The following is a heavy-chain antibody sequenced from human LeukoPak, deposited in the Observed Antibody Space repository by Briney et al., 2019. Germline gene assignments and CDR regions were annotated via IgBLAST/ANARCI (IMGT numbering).Heavy chain of an antibody. J-gene: IGHJ6*02. CDR2: IIPILGIA. V-gene: IGHV1-69*04. CDR1: GGTFSSYA. CDR3: ARQTHPYGMDV. Sequence: SVKVSCKASGGTFSSYAISWVRQAPGQGLEWMGRIIPILGIANYAQKFQGRVTITADKSTSTAYMELSSLRSEDTAVYYCARQTHPYGMDVWGQGTTVTVSS.